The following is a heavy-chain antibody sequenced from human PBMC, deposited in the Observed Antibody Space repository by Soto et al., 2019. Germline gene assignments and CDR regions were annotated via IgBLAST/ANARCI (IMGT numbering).Heavy chain of an antibody. CDR2: ISAYNGNT. CDR3: AREESRFLEWLLYFQH. J-gene: IGHJ1*01. CDR1: GYTFTSYG. Sequence: ASVKVSCKASGYTFTSYGISWARQAPGQGLEWMGWISAYNGNTNYAQKLQGRVTMTTDTSTSTAYMELRSLRSDDTAVYYCAREESRFLEWLLYFQHWGQGTLVTVSS. V-gene: IGHV1-18*01. D-gene: IGHD3-3*01.